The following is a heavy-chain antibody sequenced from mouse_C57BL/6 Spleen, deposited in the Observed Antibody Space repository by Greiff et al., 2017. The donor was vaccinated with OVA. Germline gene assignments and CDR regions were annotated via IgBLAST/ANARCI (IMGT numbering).Heavy chain of an antibody. Sequence: QVQLQQPGAELVRPGSSVKLSCKASGYTFTSYWMHWVKQRPIQGLEWIGNIDPSDSETHYNQKFKDKATLTVDKSSSTAYMQLSSLTSEDSVVYYCAREGDYDRFAYWGQGTLVTVSA. D-gene: IGHD2-4*01. CDR1: GYTFTSYW. J-gene: IGHJ3*01. CDR2: IDPSDSET. V-gene: IGHV1-52*01. CDR3: AREGDYDRFAY.